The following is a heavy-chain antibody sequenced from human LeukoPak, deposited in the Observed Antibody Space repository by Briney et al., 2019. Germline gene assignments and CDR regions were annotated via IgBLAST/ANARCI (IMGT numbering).Heavy chain of an antibody. V-gene: IGHV4-34*01. Sequence: PSETLSLTCTVSGGSISSYYWSWIRQPPGKGLEWIGEINHSGSTNYNPSLKSRVTISVDTSKNQFSLKLSSVTAADTAVYYCARSIRSYTSRYYYYGMDVWGQGTTVTVSS. J-gene: IGHJ6*02. CDR2: INHSGST. CDR3: ARSIRSYTSRYYYYGMDV. CDR1: GGSISSYY. D-gene: IGHD2-2*02.